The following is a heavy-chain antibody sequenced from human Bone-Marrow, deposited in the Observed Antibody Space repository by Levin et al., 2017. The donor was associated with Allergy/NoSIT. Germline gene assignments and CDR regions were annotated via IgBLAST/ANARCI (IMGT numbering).Heavy chain of an antibody. J-gene: IGHJ4*02. V-gene: IGHV4-39*01. CDR2: IYYSGST. Sequence: SSETLSLTCTVSGGSISSSSYYWGWIRQPPGKGLEWIGSIYYSGSTYYNPSLKSRVTISVDTSKNQFSLKLSSVTAADTAVYYCARGAGRTQDYWGQGTLVTVSS. CDR3: ARGAGRTQDY. CDR1: GGSISSSSYY. D-gene: IGHD1-14*01.